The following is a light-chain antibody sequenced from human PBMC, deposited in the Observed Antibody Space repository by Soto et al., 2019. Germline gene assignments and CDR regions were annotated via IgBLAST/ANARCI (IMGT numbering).Light chain of an antibody. CDR2: QVT. Sequence: SYELTQPPSVSVSPGQTASITCSGDELGNKYVCWYQVRPGQSPLLVIYQVTTRPSGIPERFSGSSPGNTATLTVRGTQAMDEADYYCQTWGSGIVVFGGGTKLTVL. CDR1: ELGNKY. CDR3: QTWGSGIVV. V-gene: IGLV3-1*01. J-gene: IGLJ2*01.